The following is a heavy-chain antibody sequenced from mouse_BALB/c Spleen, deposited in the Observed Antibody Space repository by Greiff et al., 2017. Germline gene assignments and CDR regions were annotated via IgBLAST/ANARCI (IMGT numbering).Heavy chain of an antibody. CDR2: INPSSGYT. V-gene: IGHV1-4*02. CDR1: GYTFTSYT. CDR3: ARLRGVLDY. Sequence: VKLMESAAELARPGASVKMSCKASGYTFTSYTMHWVNQRPGQGLEWIGYINPSSGYTEYNQKFMDKTTLTADKSSSTAYMQLSSLTSEDSAVYYCARLRGVLDYWGQGTTLTVSS. J-gene: IGHJ2*01.